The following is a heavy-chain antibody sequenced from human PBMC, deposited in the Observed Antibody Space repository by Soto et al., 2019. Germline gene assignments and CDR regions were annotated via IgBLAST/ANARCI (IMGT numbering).Heavy chain of an antibody. CDR3: ARLVSLYSNYDY. CDR2: IYYGGST. V-gene: IGHV4-59*08. D-gene: IGHD2-21*01. Sequence: SETLSLTCTVSGGSISSYYWSWIRQPPGKGLEWIGYIYYGGSTNYNPSLKSRVTISVDTSKNQFSLKLSSVTAADTAVYYCARLVSLYSNYDYWGQGTLVTVSS. J-gene: IGHJ4*02. CDR1: GGSISSYY.